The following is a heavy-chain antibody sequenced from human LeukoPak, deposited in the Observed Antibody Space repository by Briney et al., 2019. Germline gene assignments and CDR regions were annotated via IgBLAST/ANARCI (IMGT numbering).Heavy chain of an antibody. CDR1: GYTFTNFP. CDR2: INADNGNT. D-gene: IGHD6-13*01. V-gene: IGHV1-3*01. J-gene: IGHJ4*02. Sequence: ASVKVSCKASGYTFTNFPIHWVRQAPGQRLEWMGWINADNGNTKYSQKFQGRVTITRDTSASTAYMELNSLRSEDTTVYYCARGSISWGPQVGDFWGQGTLVTVSS. CDR3: ARGSISWGPQVGDF.